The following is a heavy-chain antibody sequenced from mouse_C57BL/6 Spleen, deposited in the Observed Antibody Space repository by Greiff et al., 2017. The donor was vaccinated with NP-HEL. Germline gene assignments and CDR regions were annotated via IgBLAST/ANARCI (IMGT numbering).Heavy chain of an antibody. CDR1: GYTFTSYW. J-gene: IGHJ2*01. Sequence: QVQLQQPGAELVKPGASVKMSCKASGYTFTSYWITWVKQRPGQGLEWIGDIYPGSGSTTYNEKVKSKATLTVDTASSPAYMQLSSLTTEDSAVSYCAITTVVARDYWGQGTTLTVSS. V-gene: IGHV1-55*01. CDR3: AITTVVARDY. CDR2: IYPGSGST. D-gene: IGHD1-1*01.